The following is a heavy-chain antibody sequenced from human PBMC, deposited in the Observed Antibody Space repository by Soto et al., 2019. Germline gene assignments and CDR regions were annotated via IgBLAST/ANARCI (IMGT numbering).Heavy chain of an antibody. J-gene: IGHJ3*02. D-gene: IGHD2-15*01. CDR3: ARQVVVVVASSADAFDI. V-gene: IGHV3-33*01. CDR1: GFTFSSYG. Sequence: QVQLVESGGGVVQPGRSLRLSCAASGFTFSSYGMHWVRQAPGKGLEWVAVIWSDGSNKYYADSVKGRFTISRDNSKNAVYLQMNSLKAEDTAVYYCARQVVVVVASSADAFDIWGQGTMVTVSS. CDR2: IWSDGSNK.